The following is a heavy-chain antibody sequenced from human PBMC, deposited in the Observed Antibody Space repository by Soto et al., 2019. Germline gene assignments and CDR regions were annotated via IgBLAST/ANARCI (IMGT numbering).Heavy chain of an antibody. CDR3: AMGLRFLEWDHWFDP. V-gene: IGHV1-69*13. D-gene: IGHD3-3*01. CDR1: GGTFSSYA. CDR2: IIPIFGTA. J-gene: IGHJ5*02. Sequence: GASVKVSCKASGGTFSSYAISWVRQAPGQGLEWMGGIIPIFGTANYAQKFQGRVTITADESTSTAYMELSSLRSEDTAVYYCAMGLRFLEWDHWFDPWGQGTLVTVSS.